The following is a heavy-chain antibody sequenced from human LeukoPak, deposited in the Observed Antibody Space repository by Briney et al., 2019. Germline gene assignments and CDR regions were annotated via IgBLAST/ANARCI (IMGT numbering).Heavy chain of an antibody. CDR2: ISYDGSNK. CDR3: ARDQQQQLSRYYYYYGMDV. CDR1: GFTFSSYA. J-gene: IGHJ6*02. V-gene: IGHV3-30*14. D-gene: IGHD6-13*01. Sequence: GGSLRLSCAASGFTFSSYAMHWVRQAPGKGLEWVAVISYDGSNKFYADSVKGRFTISRDNSKNTLYLQMNSLRAEDTAVYYCARDQQQQLSRYYYYYGMDVWGQGTTVTVSS.